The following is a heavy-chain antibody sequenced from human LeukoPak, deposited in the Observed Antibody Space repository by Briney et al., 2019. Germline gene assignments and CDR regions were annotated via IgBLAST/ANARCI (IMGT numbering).Heavy chain of an antibody. J-gene: IGHJ6*03. Sequence: GGSLRLSCAASGLHFSGTAMSWVRQAPGKGLGWVSAISHDGMNAYYADSVKGRFTISRDNSKNTLYLQMNSLRAEDTAVYYCATSRGSYYMDVWGKGTTVTVSS. CDR1: GLHFSGTA. V-gene: IGHV3-23*01. CDR2: ISHDGMNA. D-gene: IGHD1-26*01. CDR3: ATSRGSYYMDV.